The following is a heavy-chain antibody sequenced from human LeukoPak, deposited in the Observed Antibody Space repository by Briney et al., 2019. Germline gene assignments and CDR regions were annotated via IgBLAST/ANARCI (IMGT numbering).Heavy chain of an antibody. CDR2: IYFSGNS. J-gene: IGHJ4*02. CDR3: DSRGPQQASPEHYFDS. V-gene: IGHV4-30-4*08. CDR1: GGSIASGDDE. Sequence: PSQSLSLTWTVAGGSIASGDDEWTWIRQPAGKGLEGIGYIYFSGNSYYNPCLKCRVTMSIDRSKNQFSLVLSSVTAPDTAVSSCDSRGPQQASPEHYFDSWGQGTLVTVSS.